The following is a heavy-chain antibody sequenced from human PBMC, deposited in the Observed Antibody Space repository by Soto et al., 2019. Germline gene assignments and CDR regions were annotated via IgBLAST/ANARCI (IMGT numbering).Heavy chain of an antibody. V-gene: IGHV1-69*01. D-gene: IGHD3-16*01. Sequence: QVQLVQSGAEVKKPGSSVKVSCKASGGTFSSYAISWVRQAPGQGLEWMGGIIPIFGTANYAQKFQGRVTITADESTSTAYRELSSLSSEDTAVYYCASPTLSHRGYYYGMDVWGQGTTVTVSS. J-gene: IGHJ6*02. CDR1: GGTFSSYA. CDR2: IIPIFGTA. CDR3: ASPTLSHRGYYYGMDV.